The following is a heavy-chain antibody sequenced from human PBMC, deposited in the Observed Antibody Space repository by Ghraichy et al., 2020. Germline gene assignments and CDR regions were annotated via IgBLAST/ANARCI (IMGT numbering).Heavy chain of an antibody. V-gene: IGHV3-48*02. CDR3: ARTKYSGSYCDY. CDR2: ISSSSNTI. J-gene: IGHJ4*02. D-gene: IGHD1-26*01. CDR1: GFTFSTFG. Sequence: GGSLRLSCAASGFTFSTFGMNWVRQAPGKGLEWVSYISSSSNTIYYADSVKGRFTISRDNAKNSLYLQMNSLRDEDTAVYYCARTKYSGSYCDYWGQGTLVTVSS.